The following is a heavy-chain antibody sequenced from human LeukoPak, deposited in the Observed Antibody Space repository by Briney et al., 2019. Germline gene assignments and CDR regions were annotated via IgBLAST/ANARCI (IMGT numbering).Heavy chain of an antibody. CDR1: GFTFSSYC. CDR2: IRYDGSNK. V-gene: IGHV3-30*02. Sequence: GGSLTLSCAASGFTFSSYCMHWVRQAPGKGLEWVAFIRYDGSNKYYADSVKGRFTISRDNSKNTLYLQMYSLKTEATAVYYCNTDPPTGVTPVVYWGQGTLVTVSS. J-gene: IGHJ4*02. D-gene: IGHD4-23*01. CDR3: NTDPPTGVTPVVY.